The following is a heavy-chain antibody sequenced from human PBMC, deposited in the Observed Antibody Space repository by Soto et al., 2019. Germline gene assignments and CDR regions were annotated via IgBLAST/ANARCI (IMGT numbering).Heavy chain of an antibody. V-gene: IGHV3-23*04. Sequence: EVQLVESGGGLIQPGGSLRLSCAASGFTFTTYAMRWVRQAPGKGLEWVSAISASGDITYYADSVKGLFIFSRDSSKNTLDLQMNGLRAKDTAIYDCAKDSHLTPSGSNHWGQGTLVTVPS. CDR2: ISASGDIT. D-gene: IGHD3-10*01. J-gene: IGHJ5*02. CDR1: GFTFTTYA. CDR3: AKDSHLTPSGSNH.